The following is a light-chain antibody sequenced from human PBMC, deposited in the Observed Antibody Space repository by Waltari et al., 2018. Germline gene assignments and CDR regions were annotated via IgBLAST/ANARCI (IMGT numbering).Light chain of an antibody. CDR2: GTS. CDR1: QSVSSSY. V-gene: IGKV3-20*01. CDR3: QQYGSSPYT. J-gene: IGKJ2*01. Sequence: IVLTQSPGTLSLSPGERATLSCRASQSVSSSYLAWFQQNPGQAPRLLIYGTSRRATGIPDRFSGSGSGTDFTLTISRLEPEDCAVYYCQQYGSSPYTFGQGTKLEIK.